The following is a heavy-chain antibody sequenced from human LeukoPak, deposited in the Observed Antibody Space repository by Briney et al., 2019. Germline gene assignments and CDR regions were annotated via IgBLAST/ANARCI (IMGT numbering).Heavy chain of an antibody. V-gene: IGHV3-30*03. Sequence: GGSLRLSCAASGFTFSSYGMHWVRQAPGKGLEWVAVISYDGSNKYYADSVKGRFTISRDNSKNTLYLQMNSLRAEDTAVYYCARGSIAAAGSVYYYYYMDVWGKGTTVTVSS. CDR2: ISYDGSNK. CDR1: GFTFSSYG. D-gene: IGHD6-13*01. J-gene: IGHJ6*03. CDR3: ARGSIAAAGSVYYYYYMDV.